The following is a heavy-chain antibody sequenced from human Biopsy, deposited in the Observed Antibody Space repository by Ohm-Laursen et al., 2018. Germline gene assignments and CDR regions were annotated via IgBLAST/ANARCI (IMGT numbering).Heavy chain of an antibody. V-gene: IGHV4-59*10. CDR3: VRVSVTAYTLPRWFFDL. Sequence: SETLSLTCAVYNVSFSSFYWSWIRQPAGKGLEWIGRIYPGGSTNYNPSLKSRVTMSVDTSKKQLSLKLSSVTAADTAVYYCVRVSVTAYTLPRWFFDLWGRGTLVTVSS. CDR1: NVSFSSFY. CDR2: IYPGGST. J-gene: IGHJ2*01. D-gene: IGHD2-21*02.